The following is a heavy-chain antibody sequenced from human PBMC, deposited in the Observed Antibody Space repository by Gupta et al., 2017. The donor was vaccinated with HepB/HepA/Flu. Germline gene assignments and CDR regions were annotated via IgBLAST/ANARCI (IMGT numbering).Heavy chain of an antibody. J-gene: IGHJ6*02. Sequence: QVQLQESGPGLVRPSQTLSLTCTVFGVSIHRGDYFWTWIRQPPGKGLEWIGYSYSTGNTDYNPSLRSRVSISLDTSRNQVSLRLTTVTAADTAVYFCARETADYDVFSESYSYLGLDVWGQGTTVTVSS. CDR3: ARETADYDVFSESYSYLGLDV. V-gene: IGHV4-30-4*01. CDR1: GVSIHRGDYF. CDR2: SYSTGNT. D-gene: IGHD3/OR15-3a*01.